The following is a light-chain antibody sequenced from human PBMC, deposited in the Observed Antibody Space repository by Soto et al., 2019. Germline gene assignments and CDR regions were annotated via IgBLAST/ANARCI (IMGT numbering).Light chain of an antibody. CDR2: KAS. CDR3: QQSYSTPWG. Sequence: DVQMTQSPSTLSSSVGDRVTITCRASQSVSRWLAWYKQKPGEAPKLLIYKASNLESGVSSRFSGSGSGTDFTLTISSLKPEDFATYYCQQSYSTPWGFGQGTKVDIK. J-gene: IGKJ1*01. CDR1: QSVSRW. V-gene: IGKV1-5*03.